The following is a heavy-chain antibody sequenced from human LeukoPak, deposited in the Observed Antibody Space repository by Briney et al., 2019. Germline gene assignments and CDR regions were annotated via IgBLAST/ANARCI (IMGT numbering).Heavy chain of an antibody. CDR3: AREGSWSSSWYAV. Sequence: GGSLRLSCAASGFTFSSYSKNWVRQAPGKGLEWVSSISSSSSYIYYADSVKGRFTISRDNAKNSLYLQMNSLRAEDTAVYYCAREGSWSSSWYAVWGQGTLVTVSS. J-gene: IGHJ4*02. CDR1: GFTFSSYS. V-gene: IGHV3-21*01. D-gene: IGHD6-13*01. CDR2: ISSSSSYI.